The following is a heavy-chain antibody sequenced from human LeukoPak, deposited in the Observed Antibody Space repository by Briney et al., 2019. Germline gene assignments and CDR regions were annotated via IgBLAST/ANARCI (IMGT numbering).Heavy chain of an antibody. CDR2: INPNSGGT. V-gene: IGHV1-2*02. D-gene: IGHD2-2*01. J-gene: IGHJ4*02. Sequence: ASVKVSCKASGYTFTGYYMHWVRQAPGQGLEWMGWINPNSGGTNYAQKLQGRVTMTRDTSISTAYMELSRLRSDDTAVYYCARARYCSSTSCYDYWGQGTLVTVSS. CDR1: GYTFTGYY. CDR3: ARARYCSSTSCYDY.